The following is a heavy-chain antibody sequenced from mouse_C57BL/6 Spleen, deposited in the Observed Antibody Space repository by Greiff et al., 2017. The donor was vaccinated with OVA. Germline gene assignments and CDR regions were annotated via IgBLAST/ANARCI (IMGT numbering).Heavy chain of an antibody. CDR3: ARETLTGTHFDY. V-gene: IGHV1-61*01. Sequence: QVQLKQPGAELVRPGSSVKLSCKASGYTFTSYWMDWVKQRPGQGLEWIGNIYPSDSETHYNQKFKDKATLTVDKSSSTAYMQLSSLTSEDSAVYYCARETLTGTHFDYWGQGTTLTVSS. J-gene: IGHJ2*01. CDR2: IYPSDSET. D-gene: IGHD4-1*01. CDR1: GYTFTSYW.